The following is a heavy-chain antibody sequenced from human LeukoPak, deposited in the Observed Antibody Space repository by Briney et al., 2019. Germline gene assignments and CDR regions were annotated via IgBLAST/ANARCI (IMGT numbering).Heavy chain of an antibody. CDR3: ARDYASIYYDSSGHRDY. Sequence: ASVKVSCKASGYTFTGYYMHWVRQAPGHGLEWMGRINPNSGGTNYAQKFQGRVTMTRDTSISTAYMELSRLRSDDTAVYYCARDYASIYYDSSGHRDYWGQGTLVTVSS. CDR2: INPNSGGT. V-gene: IGHV1-2*06. J-gene: IGHJ4*02. CDR1: GYTFTGYY. D-gene: IGHD3-22*01.